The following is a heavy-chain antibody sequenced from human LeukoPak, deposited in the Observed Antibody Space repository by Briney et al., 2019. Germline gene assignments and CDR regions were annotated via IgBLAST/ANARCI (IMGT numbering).Heavy chain of an antibody. D-gene: IGHD3-10*01. CDR1: GGSISSYY. J-gene: IGHJ5*02. V-gene: IGHV4-59*01. CDR2: IYYSGST. CDR3: ARDYYGSGSYYTSWFDP. Sequence: PSETLSLTCTVSGGSISSYYWSWLRQPPGKGLEWIGYIYYSGSTNYNPSLKSRVTISVDTSKNQFSLKLSPVTAADTAVYYCARDYYGSGSYYTSWFDPWGQGTLVTVSS.